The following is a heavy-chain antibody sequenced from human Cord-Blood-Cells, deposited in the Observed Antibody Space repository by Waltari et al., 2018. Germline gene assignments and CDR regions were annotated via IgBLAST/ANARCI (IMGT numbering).Heavy chain of an antibody. CDR2: INHSGNT. D-gene: IGHD3-10*01. CDR3: ARQGVRGVIDY. CDR1: GGSFSGYY. Sequence: QVQLQQWGAGLLKPSETLSLTCAVYGGSFSGYYWSWIRQPPGKGLEWIGEINHSGNTNYNPSLRSRVTISVDTSKNQFSLKLSSVTAADTAVYYCARQGVRGVIDYWGQGTLVTVSS. J-gene: IGHJ4*02. V-gene: IGHV4-34*01.